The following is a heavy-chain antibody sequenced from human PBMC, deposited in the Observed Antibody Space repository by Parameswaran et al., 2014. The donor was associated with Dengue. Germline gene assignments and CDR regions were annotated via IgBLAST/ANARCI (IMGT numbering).Heavy chain of an antibody. J-gene: IGHJ6*02. V-gene: IGHV3-11*04. CDR3: ARGSRGIAAADNYYYYGMDV. Sequence: VRQMPGKGLEWVSYISSSGSTIYYADSVKGRFAISRDNAKNSLYLQMNSLRAEDTAVYYCARGSRGIAAADNYYYYGMDVWGQGTTVTVSS. CDR2: ISSSGSTI. D-gene: IGHD6-13*01.